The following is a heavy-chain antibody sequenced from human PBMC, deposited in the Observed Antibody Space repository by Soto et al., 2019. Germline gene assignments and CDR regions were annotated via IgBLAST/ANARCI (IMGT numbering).Heavy chain of an antibody. CDR1: GASINGGGYY. V-gene: IGHV4-31*03. CDR3: ASDPSYGDYSDYGMDV. D-gene: IGHD4-17*01. Sequence: QVQLQESGPGLVKPSQTLSLTCTVSGASINGGGYYWSWIRQHPGKGLEWIGSISYSGNTYYSPSLKSRVTISVDTSHNHFSPRLTSVTAADTAVYYCASDPSYGDYSDYGMDVWGQGTTVTVSS. CDR2: ISYSGNT. J-gene: IGHJ6*02.